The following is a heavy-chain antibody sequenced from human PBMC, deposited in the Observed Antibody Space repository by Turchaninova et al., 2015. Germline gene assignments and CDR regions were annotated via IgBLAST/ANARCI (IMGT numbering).Heavy chain of an antibody. CDR1: GCSISSYY. D-gene: IGHD6-25*01. J-gene: IGHJ3*02. Sequence: QVQLQESGPGLVKPSEPLSLPCPVAGCSISSYYWSWVRQPPGKGLEWIGVIYYSGSTNYNPSLKSRVTISVDTAMDQFSLNLSSVTAADTAAYYCAREAAGAIDIWGQGTMVTVSS. V-gene: IGHV4-59*01. CDR2: IYYSGST. CDR3: AREAAGAIDI.